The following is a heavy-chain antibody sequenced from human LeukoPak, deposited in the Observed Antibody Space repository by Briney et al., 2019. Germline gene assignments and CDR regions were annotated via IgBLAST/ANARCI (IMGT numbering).Heavy chain of an antibody. CDR3: ARDRSYSVFDY. CDR2: IYYSGST. V-gene: IGHV4-39*07. CDR1: GGSISSTNYY. D-gene: IGHD1-26*01. Sequence: SETLSLTCSVSGGSISSTNYYWGWIRQPPGKGLQWIGSIYYSGSTYYNPSLKSRVTISVDTSKNQFSLKLSSVTAADTAVYYCARDRSYSVFDYWGQGTLVTVSS. J-gene: IGHJ4*02.